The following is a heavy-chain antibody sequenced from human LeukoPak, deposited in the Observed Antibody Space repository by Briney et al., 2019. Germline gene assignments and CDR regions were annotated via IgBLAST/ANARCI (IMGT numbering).Heavy chain of an antibody. CDR3: ARGTDGYNGIDY. V-gene: IGHV4-34*01. CDR2: INHSGST. J-gene: IGHJ4*02. CDR1: GGSLSGYY. Sequence: SETLSLTCAVYGGSLSGYYWSWIRQPPGKGLEWIGEINHSGSTNYNPSLKSRVTISVDTSKNQFSLKLSSVTAADTAVYYCARGTDGYNGIDYWGQGTLVTVSS. D-gene: IGHD5-24*01.